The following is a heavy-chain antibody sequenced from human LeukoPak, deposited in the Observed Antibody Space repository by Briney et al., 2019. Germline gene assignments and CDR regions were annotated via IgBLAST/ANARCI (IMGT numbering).Heavy chain of an antibody. CDR3: ARDSIPLLAAIDY. Sequence: ASVKVSCKASGYTLTGYYMHWVRQAPGQGLEWMGWINPNSGGTNYAQKFQGRVTMTRDTSISTAYMELSRLRSDDTAVYYCARDSIPLLAAIDYWGQGTLVTVSS. D-gene: IGHD5-24*01. V-gene: IGHV1-2*02. CDR1: GYTLTGYY. CDR2: INPNSGGT. J-gene: IGHJ4*02.